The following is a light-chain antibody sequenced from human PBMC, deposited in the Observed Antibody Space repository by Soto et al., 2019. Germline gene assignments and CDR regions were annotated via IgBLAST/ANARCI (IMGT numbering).Light chain of an antibody. V-gene: IGKV1-9*01. CDR2: AAS. Sequence: DIQLTQSPSFLSASVGDRVTITCRASQGISTYLAWYQQKPGKAPKLLIYAASTLQSGVPLSFSGSGSGTSFTLTISSLQPEDFATYYCQQLLSYPITFGQGTRLESK. J-gene: IGKJ5*01. CDR1: QGISTY. CDR3: QQLLSYPIT.